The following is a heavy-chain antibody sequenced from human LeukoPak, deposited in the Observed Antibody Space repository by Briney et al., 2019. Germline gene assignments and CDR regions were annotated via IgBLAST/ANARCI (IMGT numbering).Heavy chain of an antibody. CDR3: ARNRASDS. D-gene: IGHD3-10*01. Sequence: RPSETLSLTCAVSGGSISSSNWWSWVRQPPGKGLEWIGEIYHSGSTNYNPSLESRLTISVDKSKNQFSLRLSSVTAADTAVYYCARNRASDSWGQGTLVTVSS. V-gene: IGHV4-4*02. CDR2: IYHSGST. J-gene: IGHJ4*02. CDR1: GGSISSSNW.